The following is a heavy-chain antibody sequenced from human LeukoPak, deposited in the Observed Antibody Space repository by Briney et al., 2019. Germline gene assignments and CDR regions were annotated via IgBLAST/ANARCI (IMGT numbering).Heavy chain of an antibody. Sequence: SETLSLTCAVSGGSISSSNWWSWVRQPPGKGLEWIGEIYHSGSTNYNPSLKSRVTISVDTSKNQFSLKLSSVTAADTAVYYCARGTGTAGFWDYYYGMDVWGQGTTVTVSS. V-gene: IGHV4-4*02. J-gene: IGHJ6*02. CDR2: IYHSGST. D-gene: IGHD1-1*01. CDR1: GGSISSSNW. CDR3: ARGTGTAGFWDYYYGMDV.